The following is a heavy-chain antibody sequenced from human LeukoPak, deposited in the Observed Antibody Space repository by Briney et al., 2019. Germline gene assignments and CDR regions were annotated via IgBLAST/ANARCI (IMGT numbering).Heavy chain of an antibody. CDR1: GYSISSGYY. Sequence: SETLSLTCTVSGYSISSGYYWGWIRQPPGKGLEWIGSIYHSGSTYYNPSLRSRVSISVDTSKNQFSLKLSSVTAADTAVYSCAGFTFFRGVITFDYWGQGTLVTVSS. CDR2: IYHSGST. D-gene: IGHD3-10*01. CDR3: AGFTFFRGVITFDY. J-gene: IGHJ4*02. V-gene: IGHV4-38-2*02.